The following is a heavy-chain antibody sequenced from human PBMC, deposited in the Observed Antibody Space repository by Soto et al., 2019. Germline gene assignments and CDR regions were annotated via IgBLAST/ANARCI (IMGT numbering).Heavy chain of an antibody. Sequence: QVQLVESGGGVVQPGRSLRLSCAASGFTFSSYAMHWVRQAPGKGLEWVAVISYDGSNKYYADSVKGRFTISRDNSKNTLYLQKNSMRAEDTAVYYCARVTYSGYEYGYYYYYGMDVWGQGTTVTVSS. CDR1: GFTFSSYA. J-gene: IGHJ6*02. CDR3: ARVTYSGYEYGYYYYYGMDV. CDR2: ISYDGSNK. V-gene: IGHV3-30-3*01. D-gene: IGHD5-12*01.